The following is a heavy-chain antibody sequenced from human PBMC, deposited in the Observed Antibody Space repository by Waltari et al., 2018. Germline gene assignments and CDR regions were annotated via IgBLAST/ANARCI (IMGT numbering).Heavy chain of an antibody. Sequence: EVQLVESGGGLVKPGGSLRLSCAASGFTLGSFGMSWVRQAPGKGLEWVSSTTNSNTYIYYADAVKGRFTVSIDNAKNSLYLQMNSLRADDTAVYFCARALTTPNDYWGQGTLVTVSS. V-gene: IGHV3-21*03. CDR2: TTNSNTYI. J-gene: IGHJ4*02. CDR1: GFTLGSFG. CDR3: ARALTTPNDY. D-gene: IGHD4-17*01.